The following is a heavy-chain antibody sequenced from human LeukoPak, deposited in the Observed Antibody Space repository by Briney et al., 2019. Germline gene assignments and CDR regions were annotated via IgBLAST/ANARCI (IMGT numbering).Heavy chain of an antibody. CDR1: GGTFSSYA. J-gene: IGHJ3*02. CDR2: IIPILGIA. Sequence: ASVKVSCKASGGTFSSYAISWVRQAPGQGLEWMGRIIPILGIANYAQKFQGRVTITADKSTSTAYMELSSLRSEDTAVYYCARVLYVTAMVRNDAFDIWGQGTMVTVSS. CDR3: ARVLYVTAMVRNDAFDI. V-gene: IGHV1-69*04. D-gene: IGHD5-18*01.